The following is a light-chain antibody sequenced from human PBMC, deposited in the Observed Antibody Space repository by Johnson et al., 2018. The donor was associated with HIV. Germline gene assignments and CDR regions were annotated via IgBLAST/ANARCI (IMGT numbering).Light chain of an antibody. Sequence: QSMLTQPPSVSAAPGQKVTISCSGSSSNIGNNYVSWYQQLPGTAPKLLIYDNNKRPSGIPDRFSGPKSGTSATLGITGLQTGDEADYYCGTWDSSLSAWVFGTGTKVTVL. J-gene: IGLJ1*01. CDR1: SSNIGNNY. V-gene: IGLV1-51*01. CDR3: GTWDSSLSAWV. CDR2: DNN.